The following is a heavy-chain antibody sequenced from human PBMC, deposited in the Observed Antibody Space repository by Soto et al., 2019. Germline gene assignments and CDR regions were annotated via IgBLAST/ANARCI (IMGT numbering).Heavy chain of an antibody. CDR2: IIPIFGTA. J-gene: IGHJ4*02. D-gene: IGHD1-26*01. CDR3: AREVGNFYSGSYRDLFDY. CDR1: RGTFSSYA. Sequence: SVEVSVKASRGTFSSYAISWVRQAPGQGLEWMGGIIPIFGTANYAQKFQGRVTITADESTSTAYMELSSLRSEDTAVYYCAREVGNFYSGSYRDLFDYWGQGTLVTVSS. V-gene: IGHV1-69*13.